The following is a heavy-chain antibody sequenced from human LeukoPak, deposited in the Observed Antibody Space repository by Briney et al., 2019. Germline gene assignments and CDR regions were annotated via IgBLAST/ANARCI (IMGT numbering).Heavy chain of an antibody. V-gene: IGHV1-46*01. CDR2: INPSGGST. J-gene: IGHJ3*02. D-gene: IGHD3/OR15-3a*01. Sequence: GASVRVSCKASGYTFTIYHMHWVRQAPGQGLEWMGIINPSGGSTSYAQKFQGRVTMTRDMSTSTVYMELSSLRSEDTAVYYCAREMDAFDIWGQGTMVTVSS. CDR1: GYTFTIYH. CDR3: AREMDAFDI.